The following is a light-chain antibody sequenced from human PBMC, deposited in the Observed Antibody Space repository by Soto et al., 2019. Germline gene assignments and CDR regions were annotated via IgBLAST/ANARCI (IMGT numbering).Light chain of an antibody. CDR1: QTINNN. J-gene: IGKJ5*01. CDR3: QQTYITPIT. V-gene: IGKV1-39*01. Sequence: DIEMTQSPSSLSASVGDRVTISCRTSQTINNNLNWYQQRPGKAPKLLIYSSSSLLSGVPPRFSGSGSGTDFTRTISSLQPEDFATYVCQQTYITPITCGQGTRLDIK. CDR2: SSS.